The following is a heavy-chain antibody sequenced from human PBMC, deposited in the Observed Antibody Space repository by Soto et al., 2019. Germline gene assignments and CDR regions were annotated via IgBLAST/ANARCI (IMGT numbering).Heavy chain of an antibody. V-gene: IGHV4-30-2*01. CDR2: IYHSGST. CDR3: ASLFDP. Sequence: PSVTLSLTCAVSGGSISSGGYSWSWIRQPPGKGLEWIGYIYHSGSTYYNPSLKSRVTISVDRSKNQFSLKLTSVTAADTAVYYGASLFDPWGQGTLVTVSS. D-gene: IGHD3-16*02. CDR1: GGSISSGGYS. J-gene: IGHJ5*02.